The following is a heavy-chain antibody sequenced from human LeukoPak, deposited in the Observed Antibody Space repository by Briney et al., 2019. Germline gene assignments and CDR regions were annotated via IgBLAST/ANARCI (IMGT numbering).Heavy chain of an antibody. V-gene: IGHV1-2*06. D-gene: IGHD7-27*01. J-gene: IGHJ4*02. CDR2: INPKSGGT. Sequence: ASVKVSCKASGYIFTDYYIHWVRQSHAQGLEWMGRINPKSGGTDDAQDFQGRVTMTRDSSFNTVHLYLSSLTSDDTAVYYCARDLASTPHWELDYWGQGSPVTVSP. CDR1: GYIFTDYY. CDR3: ARDLASTPHWELDY.